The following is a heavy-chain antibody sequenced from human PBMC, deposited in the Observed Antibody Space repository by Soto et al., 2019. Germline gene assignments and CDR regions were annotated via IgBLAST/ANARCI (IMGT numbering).Heavy chain of an antibody. CDR2: MKPNSGNT. V-gene: IGHV1-8*02. CDR3: ARTIMVYADKNAFDI. Sequence: ASVKVSCKASGYTLTSYDINWVRQATGQGLEWMGWMKPNSGNTGYAQKFQGRVTMTRNTSISTAYMELSSLRSEDTAVYYCARTIMVYADKNAFDIWGQGTMVTVSS. D-gene: IGHD2-8*01. J-gene: IGHJ3*02. CDR1: GYTLTSYD.